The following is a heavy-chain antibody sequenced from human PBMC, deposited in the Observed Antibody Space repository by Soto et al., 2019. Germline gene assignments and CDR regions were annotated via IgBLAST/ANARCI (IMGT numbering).Heavy chain of an antibody. CDR2: ISGSGGST. D-gene: IGHD6-19*01. Sequence: GSLRLSCAASGFTFSSYAMSWVRQAPGKGLEWVSAISGSGGSTYYADSVKGRFTISRDNSKNTLYLKMNSLRAEDTAVFYCANGEAVAGKTYYYYGMDVWGQGTTVTVSS. J-gene: IGHJ6*02. V-gene: IGHV3-23*01. CDR3: ANGEAVAGKTYYYYGMDV. CDR1: GFTFSSYA.